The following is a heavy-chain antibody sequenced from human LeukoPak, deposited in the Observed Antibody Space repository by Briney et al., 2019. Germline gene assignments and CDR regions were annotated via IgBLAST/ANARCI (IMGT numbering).Heavy chain of an antibody. CDR3: AKKFRPIVATIPRYYYYYYMDV. Sequence: GGSLRLSCAASGFTFSSYAMSWVRQAPGKGLEWVSAISGSGGSTYYADSVKVRFTISRDNSKNTLYLQMNSLRAEDTAVYYCAKKFRPIVATIPRYYYYYYMDVWGKGTTVTVSS. V-gene: IGHV3-23*01. D-gene: IGHD5-12*01. J-gene: IGHJ6*03. CDR2: ISGSGGST. CDR1: GFTFSSYA.